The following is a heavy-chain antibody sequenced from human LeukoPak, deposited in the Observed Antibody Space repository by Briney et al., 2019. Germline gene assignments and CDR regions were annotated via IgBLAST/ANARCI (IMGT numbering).Heavy chain of an antibody. D-gene: IGHD3-3*01. J-gene: IGHJ6*04. CDR3: AGIPVFGVVLHQEPV. Sequence: SVKVSCKASGGTFSDYALNWVRQAPGQGLEWMGVFIPVLGTANSTQNFQDRVTITADISTNTVYMELSSLRSEDTAVYFCAGIPVFGVVLHQEPVWGKGTTVTISS. V-gene: IGHV1-69*10. CDR2: FIPVLGTA. CDR1: GGTFSDYA.